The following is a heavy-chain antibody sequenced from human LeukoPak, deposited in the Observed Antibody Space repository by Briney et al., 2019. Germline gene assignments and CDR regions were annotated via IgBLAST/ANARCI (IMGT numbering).Heavy chain of an antibody. Sequence: ASVTVSCKASGYTFTGYYMHWVRQAPGQGLEWMGWINPNSGGTNYAQKFQGRVTMTRDTSISTAYMELSRLRSDDTAVYYCARWRGYSGYDGGFDYWGQGTLVTVSS. D-gene: IGHD5-12*01. J-gene: IGHJ4*02. V-gene: IGHV1-2*02. CDR2: INPNSGGT. CDR3: ARWRGYSGYDGGFDY. CDR1: GYTFTGYY.